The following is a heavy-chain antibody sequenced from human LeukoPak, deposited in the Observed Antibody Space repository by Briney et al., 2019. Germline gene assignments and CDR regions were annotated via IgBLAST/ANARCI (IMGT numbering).Heavy chain of an antibody. D-gene: IGHD3-10*01. V-gene: IGHV3-49*04. Sequence: GGSLRLSCTASGFTFGDYAMTWVRQAPGKGLEWVDFIRSKAYGGTTEYAASVKGRFTISRDDSKSIAYLQMNSLKTEDTAVYYCTRDPRHMVRGDVGWFDPWGQGTLATVSS. CDR1: GFTFGDYA. J-gene: IGHJ5*02. CDR3: TRDPRHMVRGDVGWFDP. CDR2: IRSKAYGGTT.